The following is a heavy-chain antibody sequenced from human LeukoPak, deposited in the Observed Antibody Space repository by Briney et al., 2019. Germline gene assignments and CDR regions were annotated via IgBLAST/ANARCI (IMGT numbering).Heavy chain of an antibody. CDR3: ARSRSRDCSSTSCYSYGLDY. J-gene: IGHJ4*02. CDR1: GYTFTGYY. D-gene: IGHD2-2*01. CDR2: INPNSGGT. Sequence: ASVKVSCKAFGYTFTGYYMHLVRQAPGQGFEWMGWINPNSGGTNYAQKFQGRVTMTRDTSISTAYMELSRLRSDDTAVYYCARSRSRDCSSTSCYSYGLDYWGQGTLVTVSS. V-gene: IGHV1-2*02.